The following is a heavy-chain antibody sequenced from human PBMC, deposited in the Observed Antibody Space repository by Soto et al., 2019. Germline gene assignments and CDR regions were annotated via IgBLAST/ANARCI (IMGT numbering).Heavy chain of an antibody. CDR2: INHSGST. CDR1: GGSFSGYY. J-gene: IGHJ6*03. V-gene: IGHV4-34*01. Sequence: SETLSLTCAVYGGSFSGYYWSWIRQPPGKGLEWIGEINHSGSTNFNPSLKSRVTISVDTSNNQLSLKLSSVTAADTAVYYCARHYGYYSHYMDVWTKGTTVTVSS. CDR3: ARHYGYYSHYMDV. D-gene: IGHD3-16*01.